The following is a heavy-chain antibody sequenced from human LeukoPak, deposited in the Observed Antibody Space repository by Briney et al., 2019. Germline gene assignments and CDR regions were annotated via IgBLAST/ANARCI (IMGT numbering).Heavy chain of an antibody. J-gene: IGHJ5*01. CDR1: VYSFTDYY. V-gene: IGHV1-2*02. D-gene: IGHD2-15*01. Sequence: ASVKVSCKASVYSFTDYYIHWVRQAPGQGLEWMGWINPDSGGTNYAQKFQGGVTMTRDTSIRTVYMYLSRLRSDDAAIYYCTREVRVGNWFDSWGQGTLVTVSS. CDR3: TREVRVGNWFDS. CDR2: INPDSGGT.